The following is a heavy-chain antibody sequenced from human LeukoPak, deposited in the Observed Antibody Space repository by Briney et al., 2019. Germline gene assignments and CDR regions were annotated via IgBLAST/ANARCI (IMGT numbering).Heavy chain of an antibody. D-gene: IGHD3-22*01. CDR1: GYTFTSFD. J-gene: IGHJ4*02. V-gene: IGHV1-69*05. CDR3: ARAHRQYYYDSSGYYSLYYFDY. Sequence: SVKVSCKASGYTFTSFDINWVRQAPGQGLEWMGGIIPIFGTANYAQKFQGRVTITTDESTSTAYMELSSLRSEDTAVYYCARAHRQYYYDSSGYYSLYYFDYWGQGTLVTVSS. CDR2: IIPIFGTA.